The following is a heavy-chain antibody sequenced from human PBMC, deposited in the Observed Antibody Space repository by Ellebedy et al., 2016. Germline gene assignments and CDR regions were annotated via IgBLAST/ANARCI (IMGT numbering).Heavy chain of an antibody. J-gene: IGHJ4*02. V-gene: IGHV3-21*06. CDR1: GFTFSTAG. D-gene: IGHD3-3*01. CDR3: TRDGREWSRDY. CDR2: IVSSGREA. Sequence: GGSLRLXCAASGFTFSTAGMTWVRQAPGKGLEWVATIVSSGREAYYADPLKGRFTISRDNAMNSVYLQMYSLTVEDTGVYFCTRDGREWSRDYWGQGALVTVSS.